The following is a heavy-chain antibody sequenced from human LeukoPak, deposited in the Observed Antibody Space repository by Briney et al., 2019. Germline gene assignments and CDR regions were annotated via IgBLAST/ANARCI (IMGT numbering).Heavy chain of an antibody. D-gene: IGHD2-2*01. V-gene: IGHV3-30*02. CDR3: AKIRSNLGYCSSTSCRGDAFDI. CDR2: IRYDGSNK. J-gene: IGHJ3*02. CDR1: VFTFSSYG. Sequence: GGSLRLSCAASVFTFSSYGMHWVRQAPGKGLEWVAFIRYDGSNKYYADSVKGRFTISRDNSKNTLYLQMNSLRAEDTAVYYCAKIRSNLGYCSSTSCRGDAFDIWGQGTMLTVSS.